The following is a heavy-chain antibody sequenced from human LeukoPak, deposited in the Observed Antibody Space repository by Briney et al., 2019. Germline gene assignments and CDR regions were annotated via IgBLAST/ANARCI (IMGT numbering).Heavy chain of an antibody. CDR1: GGSISSHS. CDR3: AREATQPSRWFDP. J-gene: IGHJ5*02. Sequence: SETLSLTCAVSGGSISSHSWSWIRQPAGKGLEWIGRIYSSVTTNYNPSLNSRVTMSLDTSKNQFSLNLTSVTAADTAVYYCAREATQPSRWFDPWGQGTLVTVSS. V-gene: IGHV4-4*07. D-gene: IGHD6-13*01. CDR2: IYSSVTT.